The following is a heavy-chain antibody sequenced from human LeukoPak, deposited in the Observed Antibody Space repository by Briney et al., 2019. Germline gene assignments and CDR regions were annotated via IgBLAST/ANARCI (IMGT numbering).Heavy chain of an antibody. D-gene: IGHD1-20*01. V-gene: IGHV3-53*01. CDR2: IYSDGST. CDR3: TRDPTDSYNSDY. J-gene: IGHJ4*02. Sequence: PGGSLRLSCAPSGLTASNNYLSWVRQPPGKGLEWVSGIYSDGSTHYADSVKGRFTISRDNSKNTVDLQMNSLRAEDTAMYYCTRDPTDSYNSDYWGQGTLVTVSS. CDR1: GLTASNNY.